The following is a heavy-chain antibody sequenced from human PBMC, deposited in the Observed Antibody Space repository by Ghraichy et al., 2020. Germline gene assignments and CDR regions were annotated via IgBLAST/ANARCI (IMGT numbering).Heavy chain of an antibody. V-gene: IGHV4-31*02. CDR2: IYYSGST. D-gene: IGHD2-2*01. J-gene: IGHJ5*02. Sequence: EWIGYIYYSGSTYYNPSLKSRVTISVDTSKNQFSLKLSSVTAADTAVYYCARGSLGVVVPAARWFDPW. CDR3: ARGSLGVVVPAARWFDP.